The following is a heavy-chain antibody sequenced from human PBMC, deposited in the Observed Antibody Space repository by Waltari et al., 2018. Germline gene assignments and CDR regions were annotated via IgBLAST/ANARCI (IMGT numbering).Heavy chain of an antibody. Sequence: QVQLVESGGGVVQSGGSLRLSCAASGFSFSSYGMPWVRQAPGKGLEWVAFIRYDGSNKYYAESVKGRFTMSRDNSKNTLYMQANSLRAEDTAVYYCAKDLGGSATYFDYWGQGTLVIVSS. D-gene: IGHD1-26*01. CDR1: GFSFSSYG. V-gene: IGHV3-30*02. J-gene: IGHJ4*02. CDR2: IRYDGSNK. CDR3: AKDLGGSATYFDY.